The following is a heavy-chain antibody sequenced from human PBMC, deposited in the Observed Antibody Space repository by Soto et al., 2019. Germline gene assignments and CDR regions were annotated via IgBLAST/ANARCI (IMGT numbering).Heavy chain of an antibody. CDR1: GFTFDDYA. Sequence: EVQLVESGGGLVQPGRSLRLSCAASGFTFDDYAMHWVRQAPGKGLEWVSGISWNSGSIGYADSVKGRFTISRDNAKNSLYLQMNSLRAEDTALYYCAKGSEARTGSMTDAFDIWGQGTMVTVSS. J-gene: IGHJ3*02. CDR3: AKGSEARTGSMTDAFDI. V-gene: IGHV3-9*01. CDR2: ISWNSGSI.